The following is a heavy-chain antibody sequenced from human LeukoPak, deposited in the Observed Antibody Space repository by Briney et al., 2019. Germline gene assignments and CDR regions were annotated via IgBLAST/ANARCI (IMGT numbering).Heavy chain of an antibody. CDR2: IDPSDSYT. Sequence: GESLRISCKGSGYSFTSYWITWVRQMPGKGLEWMGRIDPSDSYTNYSPSFQGHVTISVDKSISTAYLQWSSLKASDTAMYYCARIKGYSSGWGYYYGMDVWGQGTTVTVSS. CDR3: ARIKGYSSGWGYYYGMDV. J-gene: IGHJ6*02. CDR1: GYSFTSYW. V-gene: IGHV5-10-1*01. D-gene: IGHD6-19*01.